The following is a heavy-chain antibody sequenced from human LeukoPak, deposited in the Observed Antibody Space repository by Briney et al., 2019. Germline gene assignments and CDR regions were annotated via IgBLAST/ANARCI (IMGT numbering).Heavy chain of an antibody. CDR3: ARLQSDPHSTFDY. V-gene: IGHV5-51*01. J-gene: IGHJ4*02. CDR2: IHPGDSDT. D-gene: IGHD5-18*01. CDR1: GYNFTNYW. Sequence: GESLKISCKGSGYNFTNYWIGWVRQMPGKGLEWMGIIHPGDSDTRYSPSFQGQVTISADKSISTAYLQWSSLKASDTAMYYCARLQSDPHSTFDYWGQGTLVTVSS.